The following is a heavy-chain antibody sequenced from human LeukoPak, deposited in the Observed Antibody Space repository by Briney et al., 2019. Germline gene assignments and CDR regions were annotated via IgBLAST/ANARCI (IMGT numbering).Heavy chain of an antibody. Sequence: PGGSLRLSCSASGFSFSTSAMHWVRQAPGKGLEYVSAISSNGDSTYYADSMKGRFTISRDNSKNTLYLQMNSLRAKDTAVYYCARDRYCSSTSCRDAFDIWGQGTMVTVSS. CDR1: GFSFSTSA. CDR3: ARDRYCSSTSCRDAFDI. CDR2: ISSNGDST. D-gene: IGHD2-2*01. J-gene: IGHJ3*02. V-gene: IGHV3-64*04.